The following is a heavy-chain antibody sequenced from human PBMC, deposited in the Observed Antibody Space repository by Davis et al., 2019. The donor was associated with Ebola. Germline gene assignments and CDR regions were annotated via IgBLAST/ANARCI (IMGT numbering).Heavy chain of an antibody. J-gene: IGHJ4*02. CDR2: ISSSSNYI. V-gene: IGHV3-21*01. CDR1: GFIFSTYV. Sequence: GGSLTLSCSASGFIFSTYVMSWVRQAPGKVLEWVSFISSSSNYIYYADSVKGRFTVSRDNAKNSLYLQMNSLRAEDTAVYYCTRDFDRVREWGQGTLVTVSS. CDR3: TRDFDRVRE. D-gene: IGHD3-22*01.